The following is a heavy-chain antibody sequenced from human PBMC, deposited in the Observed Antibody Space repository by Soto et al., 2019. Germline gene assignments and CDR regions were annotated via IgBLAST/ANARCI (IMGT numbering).Heavy chain of an antibody. CDR3: ARDKKGLKSSWASFYYYMAV. J-gene: IGHJ6*03. V-gene: IGHV4-59*01. Sequence: SETLSLTCTVSGGSISSYYWSWIRKPPGKGLEWIGYIYYSGSTNYNPSLKSRVTISVDTSKNQFSLKLSSVTAADTAVYYCARDKKGLKSSWASFYYYMAVWGKGTTVTVSS. CDR2: IYYSGST. CDR1: GGSISSYY. D-gene: IGHD2-2*01.